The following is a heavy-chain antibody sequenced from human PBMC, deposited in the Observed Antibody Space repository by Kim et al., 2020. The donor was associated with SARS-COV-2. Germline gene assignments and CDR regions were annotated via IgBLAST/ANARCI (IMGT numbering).Heavy chain of an antibody. V-gene: IGHV3-43D*03. CDR1: GFTFNDYG. CDR3: VRGGPTGMTAGGFDV. D-gene: IGHD1-20*01. CDR2: VNWDGDIT. Sequence: GGSLRLSCTVSGFTFNDYGMHWVRQTPGKGLEWISVVNWDGDITSYADSVKGRFIVSRDNNNDSLYLQMNSVTTEDSALYFCVRGGPTGMTAGGFDVWG. J-gene: IGHJ3*01.